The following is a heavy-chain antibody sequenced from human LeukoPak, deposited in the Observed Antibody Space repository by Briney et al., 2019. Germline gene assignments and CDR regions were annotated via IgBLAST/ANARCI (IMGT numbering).Heavy chain of an antibody. CDR1: GFTVSGNY. D-gene: IGHD5-12*01. CDR3: AREANSGYALFDY. V-gene: IGHV3-53*01. J-gene: IGHJ4*02. Sequence: GGSLRLSCAASGFTVSGNYMSWVRQAPGKGLEWVSLIYNGDTTYYADSVKGRFTISRDNSENKVYLQMNSLRADDTAVYFCAREANSGYALFDYWGQGTLVAVSS. CDR2: IYNGDTT.